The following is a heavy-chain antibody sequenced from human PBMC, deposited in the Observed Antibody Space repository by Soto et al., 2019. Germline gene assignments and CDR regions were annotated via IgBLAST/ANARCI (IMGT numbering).Heavy chain of an antibody. V-gene: IGHV4-61*01. CDR2: IYYSGST. CDR1: GSSVSSGSYY. D-gene: IGHD6-13*01. Sequence: PSETLSLTCTVSGSSVSSGSYYWSWIRQPPGKGLEWIGYIYYSGSTNYNPSLKNRVTISVDTSKNQFSLKLSSVTAADTAVYYCARVVAWDSSSWYPRLSFDYWGQGTLVTVSS. J-gene: IGHJ4*02. CDR3: ARVVAWDSSSWYPRLSFDY.